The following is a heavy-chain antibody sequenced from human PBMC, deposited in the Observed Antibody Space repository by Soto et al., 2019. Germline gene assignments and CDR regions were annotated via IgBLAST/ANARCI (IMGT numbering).Heavy chain of an antibody. D-gene: IGHD1-26*01. CDR2: ESFDGSQK. J-gene: IGHJ4*02. CDR3: ARDLVGNAHLWEKFDS. V-gene: IGHV3-30-3*01. Sequence: GGSLRLSCVTSGFRFRGYAMHWVRQAPVKGLGWVAVESFDGSQKYYLDSVRGRFSISRDDSLSTLYLQMNNLTPHYTGFYFFARDLVGNAHLWEKFDSWGQRKLVTVSA. CDR1: GFRFRGYA.